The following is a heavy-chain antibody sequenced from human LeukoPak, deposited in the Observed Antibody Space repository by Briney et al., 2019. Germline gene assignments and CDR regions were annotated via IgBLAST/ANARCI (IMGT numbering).Heavy chain of an antibody. CDR3: ARNLGEYSSGWYWFDP. Sequence: PSETLSLTCAVYGGSFSGYYWSWIRQPPGKGLEWIGRIYTSGSTNYNPSLKSRVTMSVDTSKNQFSLKLSSVTAADTAVYYCARNLGEYSSGWYWFDPWGQGTLVTVSS. D-gene: IGHD6-19*01. V-gene: IGHV4-59*10. CDR1: GGSFSGYY. CDR2: IYTSGST. J-gene: IGHJ5*02.